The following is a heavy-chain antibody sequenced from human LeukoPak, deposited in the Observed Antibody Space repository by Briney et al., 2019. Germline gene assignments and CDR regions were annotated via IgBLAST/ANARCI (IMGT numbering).Heavy chain of an antibody. CDR2: IYTSGST. J-gene: IGHJ4*02. CDR1: GGSISSSSYY. V-gene: IGHV4-61*02. CDR3: AGTGIYYDSSGYRDY. D-gene: IGHD3-22*01. Sequence: SETLSLTCTVSGGSISSSSYYWGWIRQPAGNGLEWIGRIYTSGSTNYNPSLKSRVTMSVDTSKNQFSLKLTSVTAADTAVCYCAGTGIYYDSSGYRDYWGQGTLVTVSS.